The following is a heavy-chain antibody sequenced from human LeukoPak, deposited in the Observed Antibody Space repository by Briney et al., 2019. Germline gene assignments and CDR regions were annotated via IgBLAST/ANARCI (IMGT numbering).Heavy chain of an antibody. D-gene: IGHD5-18*01. V-gene: IGHV1-69*10. J-gene: IGHJ4*02. CDR2: IIPIFGIA. CDR1: GGTFSSYA. CDR3: ARVDTVGYYFDY. Sequence: GASVKVSCKASGGTFSSYAISWVRQAPGQGLEWMGGIIPIFGIANYAQKFQGRVTITADKSTSTAYMELSSLRSDDTAVYYCARVDTVGYYFDYWGQGTLVTVSS.